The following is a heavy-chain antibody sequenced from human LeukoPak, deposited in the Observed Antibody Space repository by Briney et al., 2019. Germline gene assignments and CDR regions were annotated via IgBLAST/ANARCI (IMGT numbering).Heavy chain of an antibody. V-gene: IGHV3-66*01. D-gene: IGHD3-22*01. CDR1: GFTVSNNY. Sequence: GGSLRLSCAASGFTVSNNYMSWVRQAPGKGLEWVSIIYISGSTYHADSVRGRFTISRDNSNNTLYLQMNSLRAEDTAVYYCAKGNYYDSSAYNWFDPWGQGTLVTVSS. CDR3: AKGNYYDSSAYNWFDP. CDR2: IYISGST. J-gene: IGHJ5*02.